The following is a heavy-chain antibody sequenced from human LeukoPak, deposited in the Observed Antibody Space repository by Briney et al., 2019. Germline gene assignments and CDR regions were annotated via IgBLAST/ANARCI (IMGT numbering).Heavy chain of an antibody. Sequence: SETLPLTCTVSGGSISSYYWSWIRQPPGKGLEWIGYTYYSGTTNYNPSLKSRVTISVDTSKNQFSLKLSSVTAADTAVYYCARGVYIAAAQYAYWGQGTLVTVSS. CDR1: GGSISSYY. D-gene: IGHD6-13*01. V-gene: IGHV4-59*01. J-gene: IGHJ4*02. CDR3: ARGVYIAAAQYAY. CDR2: TYYSGTT.